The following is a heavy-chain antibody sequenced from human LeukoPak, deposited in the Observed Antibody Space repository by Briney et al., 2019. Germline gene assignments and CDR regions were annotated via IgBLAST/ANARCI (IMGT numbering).Heavy chain of an antibody. D-gene: IGHD2-21*02. CDR1: GFTFSSYA. J-gene: IGHJ5*02. V-gene: IGHV3-23*01. CDR2: ISGGAGST. Sequence: GGSLRLSCAASGFTFSSYAMSWVRQAPGKGLEWVSAISGGAGSTYYADSMKGRFTVSRDNSKNTLFLQMNSLRAEDTAVYYCAKDREHIVVVTAGFDPWGQGTLVTVSS. CDR3: AKDREHIVVVTAGFDP.